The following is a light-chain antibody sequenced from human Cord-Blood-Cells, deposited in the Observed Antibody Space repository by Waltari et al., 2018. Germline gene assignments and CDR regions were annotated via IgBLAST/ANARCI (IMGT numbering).Light chain of an antibody. Sequence: DIQMPQSPSTLSASVGDRVTITCRASQSISSWLAWYQQKPGKARKLLIYKASSLESGVPSRFSGSGSGTEFTLTISSLQPDDFATYYCQQYNSYSYTFGQGTKLEIK. CDR3: QQYNSYSYT. CDR1: QSISSW. CDR2: KAS. V-gene: IGKV1-5*03. J-gene: IGKJ2*01.